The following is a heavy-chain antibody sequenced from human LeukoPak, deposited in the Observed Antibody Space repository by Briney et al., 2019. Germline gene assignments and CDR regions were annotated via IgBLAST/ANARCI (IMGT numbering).Heavy chain of an antibody. CDR3: ARRGIWFGESYDAFDI. V-gene: IGHV5-51*01. CDR2: IYPGDSDT. J-gene: IGHJ3*02. D-gene: IGHD3-10*01. CDR1: GYSFTSYW. Sequence: GESLKISCKGSGYSFTSYWIGWVRQMPGKGLEWMGIIYPGDSDTRHSPSFQGQVTISADKSISTAYLQWSSLKASDTAMYYCARRGIWFGESYDAFDIWGQGTMVTVSS.